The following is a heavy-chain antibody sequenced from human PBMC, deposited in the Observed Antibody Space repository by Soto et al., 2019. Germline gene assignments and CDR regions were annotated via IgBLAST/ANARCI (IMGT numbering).Heavy chain of an antibody. CDR2: ISGNGDTT. D-gene: IGHD5-18*01. V-gene: IGHV3-23*01. J-gene: IGHJ5*02. CDR1: GFTFSSYA. CDR3: ALGYSYAPFDP. Sequence: PGGSLRLSCAASGFTFSSYAMSWVRQAPGMGLEWVSSISGNGDTTYYADSVKGRFTISRDNSKNTLYLQMNSLRAEDTAVYYCALGYSYAPFDPWGRGTLVTAPQ.